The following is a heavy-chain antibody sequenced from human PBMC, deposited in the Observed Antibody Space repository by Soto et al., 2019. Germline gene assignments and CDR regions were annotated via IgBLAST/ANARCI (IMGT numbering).Heavy chain of an antibody. V-gene: IGHV4-39*01. J-gene: IGHJ6*02. D-gene: IGHD2-15*01. CDR1: GASISSSGYY. Sequence: SETLSLTCTVSGASISSSGYYWGWIRQPPGKGLEWIGSIFYSGTTYYNPSLKSRVTLSVDTSRNQFSLKLSSVTAADTAVYYCARGAGSPTYYYNMDVWGQGATVTVSS. CDR3: ARGAGSPTYYYNMDV. CDR2: IFYSGTT.